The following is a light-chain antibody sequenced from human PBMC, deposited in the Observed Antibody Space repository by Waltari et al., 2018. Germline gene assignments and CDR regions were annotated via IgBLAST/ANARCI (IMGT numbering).Light chain of an antibody. J-gene: IGLJ3*02. CDR1: SSDVGGYNY. CDR3: ISYAGSNTWV. Sequence: QSALTQPPSASGSPGQSVTIPCTGTSSDVGGYNYVSWYQQHPGKAPKLSIYEVTKRPSGVPDRFSGPKSGNTASLTVSGLQTEDEADYYCISYAGSNTWVFGGGTKLTVL. CDR2: EVT. V-gene: IGLV2-8*01.